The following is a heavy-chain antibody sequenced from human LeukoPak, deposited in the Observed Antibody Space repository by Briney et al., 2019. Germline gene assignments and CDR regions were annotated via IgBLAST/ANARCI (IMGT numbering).Heavy chain of an antibody. Sequence: GSSVKVSCQASGGTFSSYAISWVRQAPGQGLEWMGGIIPIFGTANYAQKFQGRVTITTDESTSTAYMELSSLRSEDTAVYYCAIVEWDTPHDYFDDWGHGTLVTVSS. CDR2: IIPIFGTA. CDR3: AIVEWDTPHDYFDD. CDR1: GGTFSSYA. J-gene: IGHJ4*01. V-gene: IGHV1-69*05. D-gene: IGHD3-3*01.